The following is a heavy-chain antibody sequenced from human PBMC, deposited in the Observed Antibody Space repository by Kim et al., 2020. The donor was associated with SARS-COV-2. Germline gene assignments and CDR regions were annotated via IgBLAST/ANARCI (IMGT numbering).Heavy chain of an antibody. CDR1: GGSISSYY. CDR2: IYYSGST. D-gene: IGHD2-2*01. CDR3: ARWGDCSSTSCNYYYGMDV. V-gene: IGHV4-59*01. J-gene: IGHJ6*02. Sequence: SETLSLTCTVSGGSISSYYWSWIRQPPGKGLEWIGYIYYSGSTNYNPSLKSRVTISVDTSKNQFSLKLSSVTAADTAVYYCARWGDCSSTSCNYYYGMDVWRQGATVTVSS.